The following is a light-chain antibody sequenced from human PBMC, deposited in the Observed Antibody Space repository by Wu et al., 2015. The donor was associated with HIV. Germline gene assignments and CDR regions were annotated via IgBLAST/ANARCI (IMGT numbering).Light chain of an antibody. CDR1: QSVAHQY. J-gene: IGKJ4*01. Sequence: IVLTQSPGTLSLSPGERATLSCWASQSVAHQYLTWYQQRPGQAPRLLIYGASIRAPGIPERFSGSVSGTHFTLTINSLEPEDFAVYFCQQRSGSPLTFGGGTKVDI. CDR2: GAS. CDR3: QQRSGSPLT. V-gene: IGKV3-20*01.